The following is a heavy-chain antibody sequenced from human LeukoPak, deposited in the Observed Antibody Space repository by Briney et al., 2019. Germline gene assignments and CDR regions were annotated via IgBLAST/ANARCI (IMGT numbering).Heavy chain of an antibody. J-gene: IGHJ6*03. CDR2: IYYSGST. Sequence: SETLSLTCTVSGGSISSSRYFWGWIRQPPGKGLEWIGTIYYSGSTYHNPSLKSRVTISVDTSKSQFSLKLSSVTAADTAVYYCAREEGDGGNSPTYYYYYYMDVWGKGTTVTISS. CDR3: AREEGDGGNSPTYYYYYYMDV. CDR1: GGSISSSRYF. D-gene: IGHD4-23*01. V-gene: IGHV4-39*07.